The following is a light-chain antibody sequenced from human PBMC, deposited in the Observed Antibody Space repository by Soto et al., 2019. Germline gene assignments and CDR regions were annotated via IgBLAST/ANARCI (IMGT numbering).Light chain of an antibody. J-gene: IGLJ3*02. CDR3: QTWGTGIRV. CDR1: SGHSSYA. CDR2: LNSDGSH. V-gene: IGLV4-69*01. Sequence: QSVLTQSPSASASLGASVKLTCTLSSGHSSYAIALYQQRPEKGPRYLMKLNSDGSHSKGDGIPDRFSGSSSGAERYLTISSLQSEDEADYYCQTWGTGIRVFGGGTKVTVL.